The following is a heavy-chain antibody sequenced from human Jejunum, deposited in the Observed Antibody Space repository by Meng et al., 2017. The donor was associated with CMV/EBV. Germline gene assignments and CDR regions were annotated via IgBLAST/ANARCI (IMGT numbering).Heavy chain of an antibody. D-gene: IGHD2-2*01. V-gene: IGHV1-8*01. CDR2: VDPNSGNT. CDR1: GYTFTNYD. J-gene: IGHJ4*02. CDR3: ARRPKYCTSASC. Sequence: SGYTFTNYDINWVRQAPGQGLEWMGWVDPNSGNTAYAQKFQGRVTMTSNTSISTAYMELSSLRSEDTAVYYCARRPKYCTSASCWGQGTLGTVSS.